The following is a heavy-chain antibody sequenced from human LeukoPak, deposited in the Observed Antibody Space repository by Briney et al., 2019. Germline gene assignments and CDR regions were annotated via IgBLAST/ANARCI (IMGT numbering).Heavy chain of an antibody. D-gene: IGHD3-16*01. CDR3: ASEGAGLRNNWFDP. J-gene: IGHJ5*02. CDR2: IYHSGSA. Sequence: PSQTLSLTCTVSGGSISGGSYYWTWVRQPPGKGLEWIGSIYHSGSAYYNPSLKSRVTISVDTSKNQFSLKLSSVTAADTAVYYCASEGAGLRNNWFDPWGQGTLVTVSS. CDR1: GGSISGGSYY. V-gene: IGHV4-39*07.